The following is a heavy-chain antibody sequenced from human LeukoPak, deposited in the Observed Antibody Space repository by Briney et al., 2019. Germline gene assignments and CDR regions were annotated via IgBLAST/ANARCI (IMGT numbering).Heavy chain of an antibody. V-gene: IGHV3-7*01. D-gene: IGHD5-18*01. J-gene: IGHJ4*02. CDR2: IKPDGSEK. CDR3: ARGGYSYGHDY. CDR1: GFAFSDYW. Sequence: GGSLRLSCAASGFAFSDYWMSWVRQAPGKGLEWVAKIKPDGSEKYYVDSVKGRFTISRDKAKNSLYLQMNSLRDEDMAVYYCARGGYSYGHDYWGQGTLVTVSS.